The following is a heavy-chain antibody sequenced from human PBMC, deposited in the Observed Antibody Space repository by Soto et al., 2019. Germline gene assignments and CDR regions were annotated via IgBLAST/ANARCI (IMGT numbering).Heavy chain of an antibody. CDR1: GGTLSDYA. D-gene: IGHD3-22*01. CDR2: IIPIFGSA. J-gene: IGHJ3*01. V-gene: IGHV1-69*12. Sequence: QVQLVQSGAEVKKPGSSVKVSCKASGGTLSDYAFSWXRXXXXXXXXXXXXIIPIFGSANYAQKLQGRVTITADESTKTXXXXXSXLXSXXXXXXXXXXGPRDHFYYXXSDYARSYGAFDLWGHGTMVTVSS. CDR3: XXGPRDHFYYXXSDYARSYGAFDL.